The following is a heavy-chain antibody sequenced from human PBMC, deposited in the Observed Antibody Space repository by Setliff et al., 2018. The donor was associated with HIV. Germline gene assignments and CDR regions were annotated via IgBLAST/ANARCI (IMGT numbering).Heavy chain of an antibody. CDR1: GGSISSYY. V-gene: IGHV4-59*08. CDR2: IYYNGNT. Sequence: PSETLSLTCTVSGGSISSYYWSWIRQPPGKGLEWTGYIYYNGNTNYNPSLKSRVTISVDTSKNQLSLKLTSVTAADTAVYYCARHPTNWGSTGYYYYYMDVWGKGTTVTVSS. CDR3: ARHPTNWGSTGYYYYYMDV. D-gene: IGHD7-27*01. J-gene: IGHJ6*03.